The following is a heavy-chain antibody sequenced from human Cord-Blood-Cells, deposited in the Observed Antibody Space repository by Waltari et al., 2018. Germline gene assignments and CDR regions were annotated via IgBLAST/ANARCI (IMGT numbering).Heavy chain of an antibody. CDR3: ARGPYNWNYQVDAFDI. CDR1: GYSISSGYY. J-gene: IGHJ3*02. V-gene: IGHV4-38-2*02. Sequence: QVQLQESGPGLVKHSETLSLTCTVSGYSISSGYYWGWIRQPPGKGLEWIGSIYHSGSTYYNPSLESRVTISVDTSRNQFSLKLSSVTAADTAVDYCARGPYNWNYQVDAFDIWGQGTMVTVSS. D-gene: IGHD1-7*01. CDR2: IYHSGST.